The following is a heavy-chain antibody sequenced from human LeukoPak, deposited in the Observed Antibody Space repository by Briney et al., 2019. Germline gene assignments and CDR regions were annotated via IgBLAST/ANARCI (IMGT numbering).Heavy chain of an antibody. D-gene: IGHD4-23*01. CDR1: GFTFSSYW. CDR2: IKQDGSEK. CDR3: ARDPRTTVVTPASDY. Sequence: GGSLRLSCAASGFTFSSYWMSWVRQAPGKGLEWVANIKQDGSEKYYVDSVKGRFTISRDNAKNSLYLQMNSLRAEDTAVYYCARDPRTTVVTPASDYWGQGTLVTVSS. V-gene: IGHV3-7*01. J-gene: IGHJ4*02.